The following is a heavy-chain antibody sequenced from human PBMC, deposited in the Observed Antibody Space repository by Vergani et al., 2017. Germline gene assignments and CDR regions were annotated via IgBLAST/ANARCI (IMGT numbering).Heavy chain of an antibody. J-gene: IGHJ4*01. Sequence: EVRLVESGGGLVKPGGSLRLSCAASGFAFNDAWMTWVRQAPGKGLEWVGRIKSQVDGGTRDYAVPVKGSFSISRDDSKSRLYLQMNSLKIEDTAVYYCMTDSNFYSGSYENSRGHGTLVTVSS. D-gene: IGHD3-10*01. V-gene: IGHV3-15*01. CDR2: IKSQVDGGTR. CDR1: GFAFNDAW. CDR3: MTDSNFYSGSYENS.